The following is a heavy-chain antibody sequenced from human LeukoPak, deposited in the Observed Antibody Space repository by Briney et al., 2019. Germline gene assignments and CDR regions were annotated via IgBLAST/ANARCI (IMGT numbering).Heavy chain of an antibody. CDR3: ASSSSGSFDY. CDR2: IYYSGGT. D-gene: IGHD3-10*01. V-gene: IGHV4-39*01. Sequence: SETLSLTCTVSGGSISSSSYYWGWIRQPPGKGLEWIGTIYYSGGTYYNPSLKSRVTISVDTSKNQFSLKLSSVTAADTAVYYCASSSSGSFDYWGQGTLVTVSS. CDR1: GGSISSSSYY. J-gene: IGHJ4*02.